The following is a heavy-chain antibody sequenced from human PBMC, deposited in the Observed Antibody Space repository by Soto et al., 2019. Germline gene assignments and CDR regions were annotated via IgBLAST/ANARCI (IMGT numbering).Heavy chain of an antibody. CDR1: GGSISSYY. Sequence: SETLSLTCTVSGGSISSYYWSWIRQPPGKGLEWIGYIYYSGSTNYNPSLKSRVTISVDTSKNQFSLKLSSVTAADTAVYYCARFSRMVYAISYYGMDVWGQGTTVTVSS. CDR3: ARFSRMVYAISYYGMDV. J-gene: IGHJ6*02. D-gene: IGHD2-8*01. CDR2: IYYSGST. V-gene: IGHV4-59*01.